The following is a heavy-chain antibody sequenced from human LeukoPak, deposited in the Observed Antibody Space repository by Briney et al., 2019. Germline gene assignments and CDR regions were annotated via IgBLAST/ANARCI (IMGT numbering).Heavy chain of an antibody. CDR3: VREIWRWLL. V-gene: IGHV3-9*01. J-gene: IGHJ4*02. D-gene: IGHD2-15*01. CDR1: GFTFDDYA. Sequence: PGGSLRLSCAASGFTFDDYAMHWVRQAPGKGLEWVSGISWNSGSIGYADSVKGRFTISRDNAKNSLYLQMNSLRAEDTAVYYCVREIWRWLLWGQGTLVTVSS. CDR2: ISWNSGSI.